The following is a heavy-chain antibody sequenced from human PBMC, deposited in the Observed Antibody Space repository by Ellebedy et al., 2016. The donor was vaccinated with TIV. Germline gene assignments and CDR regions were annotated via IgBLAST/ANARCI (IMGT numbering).Heavy chain of an antibody. V-gene: IGHV4-4*02. CDR2: IFHSGIT. CDR3: ARDPALPRGRFDT. Sequence: MPGGSLRLSCAVSGGSISSYSWWSWVRQPPGKGLEWIGEIFHSGITIYNPSLKSRVTISVDKSNNQFSLNLSSVTAADTAVYYCARDPALPRGRFDTWGQGTLVTVSS. CDR1: GGSISSYSW. J-gene: IGHJ5*02.